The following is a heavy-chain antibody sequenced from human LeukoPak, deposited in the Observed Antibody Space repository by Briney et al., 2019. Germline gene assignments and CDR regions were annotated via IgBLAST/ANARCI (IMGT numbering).Heavy chain of an antibody. CDR3: ARADYGDYVGRSLYFDY. J-gene: IGHJ4*02. D-gene: IGHD4-17*01. CDR1: GFTFDDYG. V-gene: IGHV3-20*04. Sequence: GGSLRLSCAASGFTFDDYGMSWVRQAAGKGLEWVAGINWNGGSTGYADSVKGRFTISRDNAKNSLYLQMNSLRAEDTALYYCARADYGDYVGRSLYFDYWGQGTLVTVSS. CDR2: INWNGGST.